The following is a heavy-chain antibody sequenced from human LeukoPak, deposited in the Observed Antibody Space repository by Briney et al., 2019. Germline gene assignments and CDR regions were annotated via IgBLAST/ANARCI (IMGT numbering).Heavy chain of an antibody. CDR2: IKQDGSEK. CDR1: GFTFSNYW. J-gene: IGHJ4*02. Sequence: GGSLRLSCAASGFTFSNYWMNWVRQAPGKGLEWVANIKQDGSEKNYVDSVKGRFTLSRDNAKNSLYLQMNSLRDDDTAVYYCAGGTGWLIDYWGQGSLVTVSS. CDR3: AGGTGWLIDY. V-gene: IGHV3-7*04. D-gene: IGHD2-8*02.